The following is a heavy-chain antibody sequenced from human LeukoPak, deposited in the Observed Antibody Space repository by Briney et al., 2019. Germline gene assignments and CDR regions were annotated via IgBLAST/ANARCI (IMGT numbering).Heavy chain of an antibody. CDR3: ARGSLEGIIDY. CDR1: GGTFISYA. Sequence: ASVKVSCKASGGTFISYAISWVRQAPGQGLEWMGWIKPNSGGTTYAQNFQGRVTMTRDTSLSTAYMELGRLRSDDTAVYYCARGSLEGIIDYWGQGTLVTVSS. V-gene: IGHV1-2*02. D-gene: IGHD5-24*01. CDR2: IKPNSGGT. J-gene: IGHJ4*02.